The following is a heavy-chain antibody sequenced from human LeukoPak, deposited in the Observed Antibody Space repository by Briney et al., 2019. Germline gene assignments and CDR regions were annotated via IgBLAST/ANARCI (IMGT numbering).Heavy chain of an antibody. CDR3: ARRSSGGKFDY. CDR2: IYYSGST. J-gene: IGHJ4*02. V-gene: IGHV4-39*01. CDR1: GGSISSSSYY. Sequence: TSETLSLTCTVSGGSISSSSYYWGWIRQPPGKGLEWIGSIYYSGSTYYNPSLKSRVTISVDTSKNQFSLKLSSVTAADTAVYYCARRSSGGKFDYWGQGTLVTVSS. D-gene: IGHD2-15*01.